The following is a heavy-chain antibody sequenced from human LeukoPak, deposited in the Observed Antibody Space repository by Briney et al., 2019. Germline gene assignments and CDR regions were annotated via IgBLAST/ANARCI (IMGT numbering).Heavy chain of an antibody. CDR1: GYTFTNNY. V-gene: IGHV1-46*01. CDR2: IYPRDGST. Sequence: ASVKVSFTASGYTFTNNYIHWVRQAPGQGLEWMGMIYPRDGSTSYAQKFQGRVTVTRDTSTSTVHMELSGLRSEDTAVYYCARDQEGFDYWGQGTLVTVSS. CDR3: ARDQEGFDY. J-gene: IGHJ4*02.